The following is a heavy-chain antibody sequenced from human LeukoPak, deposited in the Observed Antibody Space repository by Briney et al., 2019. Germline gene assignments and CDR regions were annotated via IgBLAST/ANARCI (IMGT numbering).Heavy chain of an antibody. CDR3: ARDPSGGFRRYFDL. J-gene: IGHJ2*01. V-gene: IGHV6-1*01. Sequence: SQTLSLTCAISGDSVSSSSATWTWIRQSPSRGLEWLGRTYYKSKWYNDYAVSVKSRITISPDTSRNQFSLQLNSATPEDTAVYYCARDPSGGFRRYFDLWGRGTLVTVSS. CDR2: TYYKSKWYN. D-gene: IGHD2-15*01. CDR1: GDSVSSSSAT.